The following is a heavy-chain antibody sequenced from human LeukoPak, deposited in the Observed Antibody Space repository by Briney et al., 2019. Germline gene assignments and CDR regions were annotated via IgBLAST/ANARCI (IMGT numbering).Heavy chain of an antibody. CDR3: AKDIVAAAAGIGPYMDV. Sequence: PGGSLRLSCAASGFTFTTYWMSWVRQAPGKGLEWVANIKQDGTEKYYVDSVKGRFTISRDNAKNSLYLQMNSLRVEDTAVYYCAKDIVAAAAGIGPYMDVWGKGTTVTVSS. CDR1: GFTFTTYW. CDR2: IKQDGTEK. V-gene: IGHV3-7*01. D-gene: IGHD6-13*01. J-gene: IGHJ6*03.